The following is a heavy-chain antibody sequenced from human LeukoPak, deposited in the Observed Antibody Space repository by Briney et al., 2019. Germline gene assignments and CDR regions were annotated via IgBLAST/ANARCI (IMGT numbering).Heavy chain of an antibody. CDR2: IDHRGDT. CDR3: ARGATISETGYFDF. D-gene: IGHD5-24*01. CDR1: GGSFSRYY. V-gene: IGHV4-34*01. J-gene: IGHJ4*03. Sequence: ASETLSLTCAVYGGSFSRYYWSWIRQSPGKGLEWIAEIDHRGDTNYNPSVKSRVTISVDTSKNQFSLKVRSLSAADTAVHYCARGATISETGYFDFWGQGTLVTVSS.